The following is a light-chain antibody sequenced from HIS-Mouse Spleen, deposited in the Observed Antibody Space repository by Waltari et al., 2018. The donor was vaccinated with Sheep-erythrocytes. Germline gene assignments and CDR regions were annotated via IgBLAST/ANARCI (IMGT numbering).Light chain of an antibody. CDR3: MQALQTPLT. Sequence: DIVMTQSPLSLPVTPGEPAAIPCSSRQCLLHSNRYNYLDWYLQKPGQSPQLLIYLGSNRASGVPDRFSGSGSGTDFTLKISRVEAEDVGVYYCMQALQTPLTFGGGTKVEIK. CDR2: LGS. CDR1: QCLLHSNRYNY. J-gene: IGKJ4*01. V-gene: IGKV2-28*01.